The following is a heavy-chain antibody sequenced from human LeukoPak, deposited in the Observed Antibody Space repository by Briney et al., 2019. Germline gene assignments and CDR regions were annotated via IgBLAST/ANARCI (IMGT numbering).Heavy chain of an antibody. J-gene: IGHJ3*02. CDR3: AKDRRGYTSSSSWYWTEDAFEI. V-gene: IGHV3-23*01. Sequence: PGGSLRLSCAASGFTFSSYWMHWVRQAPGKGLEWVSAISGDGGSTYYADSVKGRFTIARDNSKNTLYLQMNSLRVEDTAIYYCAKDRRGYTSSSSWYWTEDAFEIWGQGTTVTVSS. CDR1: GFTFSSYW. D-gene: IGHD6-13*01. CDR2: ISGDGGST.